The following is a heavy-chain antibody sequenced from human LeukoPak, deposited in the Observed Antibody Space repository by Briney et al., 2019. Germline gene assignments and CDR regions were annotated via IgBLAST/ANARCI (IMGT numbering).Heavy chain of an antibody. V-gene: IGHV4-39*07. J-gene: IGHJ4*02. CDR3: ARGIGRWLQFMKKYYFDY. CDR2: IYYSGST. D-gene: IGHD5-24*01. CDR1: GGSISSSSYY. Sequence: PSETLSLTCTVSGGSISSSSYYWGWIRQPPGKGLEWIGSIYYSGSTYYNPSLKSRVTISVDTSKNQFSLKLSSVTAADTAVYYCARGIGRWLQFMKKYYFDYWGQGALVTVSS.